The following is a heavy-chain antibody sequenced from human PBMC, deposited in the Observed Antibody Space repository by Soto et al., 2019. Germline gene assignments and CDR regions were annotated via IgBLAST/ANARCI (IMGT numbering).Heavy chain of an antibody. J-gene: IGHJ4*02. Sequence: GGSLRLSCTASGFTFGDYAMSWFRQAPGKGLEWVGFIRSKAYGGTTEYAASVKGRFTISRDDSKSIAYLQMNSLKTEDTAVYYCTRRAPTSPSKVGATPFDYWGQGTLVTVSS. D-gene: IGHD1-26*01. CDR3: TRRAPTSPSKVGATPFDY. CDR1: GFTFGDYA. V-gene: IGHV3-49*03. CDR2: IRSKAYGGTT.